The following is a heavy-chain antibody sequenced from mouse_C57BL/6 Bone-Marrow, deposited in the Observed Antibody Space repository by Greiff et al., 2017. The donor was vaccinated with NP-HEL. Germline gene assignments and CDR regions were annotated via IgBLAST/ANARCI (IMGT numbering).Heavy chain of an antibody. J-gene: IGHJ1*03. V-gene: IGHV5-9-1*02. CDR2: ISSGGDYI. Sequence: DVQLVESGAGLVKPGGSLKLSCAASGFTFSSYAMSWVRQTPEQRLEWVAYISSGGDYIYYADTVKGRFPISRDNARNTLYLQMSSLKSEDTAMYYCTIAAVVARGYFDVWGTGTTVTVSS. CDR1: GFTFSSYA. D-gene: IGHD1-1*01. CDR3: TIAAVVARGYFDV.